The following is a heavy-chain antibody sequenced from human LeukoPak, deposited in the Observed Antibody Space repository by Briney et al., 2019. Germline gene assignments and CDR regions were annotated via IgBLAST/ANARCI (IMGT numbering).Heavy chain of an antibody. D-gene: IGHD2-2*01. CDR1: GFTFSSYA. J-gene: IGHJ3*02. CDR2: ISNDVGTT. Sequence: GGSLRLSCSASGFTFSSYAIHWVRQAPGKGLEYVAAISNDVGTTYFVDSVRGRFTISRDNFRNTLSLQMSSLRPEDTAMYYCVKSVVIPAAPRGLDIWGQGTMVTVS. CDR3: VKSVVIPAAPRGLDI. V-gene: IGHV3-64D*06.